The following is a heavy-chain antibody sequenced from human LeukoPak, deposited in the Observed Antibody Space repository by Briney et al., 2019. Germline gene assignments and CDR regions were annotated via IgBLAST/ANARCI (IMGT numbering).Heavy chain of an antibody. Sequence: ASVKVSCKASGYTFTRYGISWVRQAPGQGLEWMGWISAYNGNTNYAQKLQGRVTMTTDTSTSTVYMELSSLRSEDTAVYYCAIGRVGATIDYWGQGTLVTVSS. D-gene: IGHD1-26*01. J-gene: IGHJ4*02. CDR2: ISAYNGNT. CDR1: GYTFTRYG. V-gene: IGHV1-18*01. CDR3: AIGRVGATIDY.